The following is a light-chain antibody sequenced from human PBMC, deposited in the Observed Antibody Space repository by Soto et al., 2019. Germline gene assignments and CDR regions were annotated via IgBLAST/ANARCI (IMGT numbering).Light chain of an antibody. Sequence: DIQMTQSPSTLSGSVGDRVTITCRASQTISSWLAWYQQKPGKAPKLLIYKASTLKSGVPSRFSGSGSGTEFTLKISRVEAEDAGVYYCMQSTQLPLTFGQGTRLEIK. CDR1: QTISSW. J-gene: IGKJ5*01. CDR2: KAS. V-gene: IGKV1-5*03. CDR3: MQSTQLPLT.